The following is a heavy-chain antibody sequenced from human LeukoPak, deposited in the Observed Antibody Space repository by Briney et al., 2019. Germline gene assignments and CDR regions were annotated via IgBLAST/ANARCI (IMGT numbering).Heavy chain of an antibody. J-gene: IGHJ6*02. D-gene: IGHD3-9*01. V-gene: IGHV4-39*01. CDR1: GRSISSSSYY. CDR3: AGILTGYSLSYYYYGMDV. Sequence: SETLSLTCTVSGRSISSSSYYWGWIRQPPGKGLEWIGSIYYSGSTYYNPSLKSRVTISVDTSKNQFSLKLSSVTAADTAVYYCAGILTGYSLSYYYYGMDVWGQGTTVTVSS. CDR2: IYYSGST.